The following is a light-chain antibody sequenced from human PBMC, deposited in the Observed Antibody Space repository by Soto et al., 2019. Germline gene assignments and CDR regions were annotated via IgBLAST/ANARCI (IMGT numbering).Light chain of an antibody. CDR2: TAS. CDR1: QSVGSS. V-gene: IGKV3-15*01. J-gene: IGKJ2*03. Sequence: EIVLTQSPATLSVSPGERATLSCRASQSVGSSFAWYQHRPGQAPRLLIQTASTRDTGVPARFSGSGSGTEFTLTISGLQSEDFAVYYCQQYKDWYSFGQGTKLEIK. CDR3: QQYKDWYS.